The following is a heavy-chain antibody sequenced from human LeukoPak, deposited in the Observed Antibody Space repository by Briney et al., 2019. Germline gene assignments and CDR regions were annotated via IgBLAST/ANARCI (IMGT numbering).Heavy chain of an antibody. V-gene: IGHV4-59*01. D-gene: IGHD3-10*01. J-gene: IGHJ4*02. CDR3: AREGAVLLWFGELPNPLDY. CDR1: GGSISSYY. Sequence: SETLSLTCTVSGGSISSYYWSWIRQPPGKGLEWIGYIYYSGSTNYNPSLKSRVTISVDTSKNQFSLKLSSVTAADTAVYYCAREGAVLLWFGELPNPLDYWGQGTLVTVSS. CDR2: IYYSGST.